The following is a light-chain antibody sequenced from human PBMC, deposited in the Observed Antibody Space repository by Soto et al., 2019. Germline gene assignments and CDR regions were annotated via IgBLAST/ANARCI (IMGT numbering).Light chain of an antibody. CDR1: QGISSY. CDR2: DAS. J-gene: IGKJ5*01. V-gene: IGKV1-9*01. CDR3: QQLKSSPVT. Sequence: DIQLTQSPSFLSASVGDRVTITCRASQGISSYLAWYQQKPGEAPNLLIYDASTLQGGVPSRFSGSGSGTEFTLTISRLQPEDFTTYYCQQLKSSPVTFGQGTRLEIK.